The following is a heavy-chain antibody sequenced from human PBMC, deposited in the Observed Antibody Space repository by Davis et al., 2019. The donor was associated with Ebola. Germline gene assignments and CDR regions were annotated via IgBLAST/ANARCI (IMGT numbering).Heavy chain of an antibody. Sequence: SETLSLTCTVSGYSISSGYYWGWIRQPPGKGLEWIGYIYYSGNTNYNPSLKSRVTISLDTSKNQFSLKLSSVTAADTAVYYCVRGDWNYLNSWGQGTLVTVSS. CDR2: IYYSGNT. V-gene: IGHV4-38-2*02. CDR3: VRGDWNYLNS. CDR1: GYSISSGYY. J-gene: IGHJ4*02. D-gene: IGHD3/OR15-3a*01.